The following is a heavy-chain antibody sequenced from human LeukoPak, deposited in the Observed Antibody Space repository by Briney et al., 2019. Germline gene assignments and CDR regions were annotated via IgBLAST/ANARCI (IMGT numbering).Heavy chain of an antibody. CDR2: ISGSGGNT. Sequence: GGSLRLFCGASGFTFSSYGMSWVRQAPGKGLEWVSSISGSGGNTYYADSVKGRFTISRDNSKSTVYLQMNSLRAEDTAVYHCAKTNGYYDYWGQGTLVTVSS. J-gene: IGHJ4*02. V-gene: IGHV3-23*01. CDR1: GFTFSSYG. CDR3: AKTNGYYDY. D-gene: IGHD3-22*01.